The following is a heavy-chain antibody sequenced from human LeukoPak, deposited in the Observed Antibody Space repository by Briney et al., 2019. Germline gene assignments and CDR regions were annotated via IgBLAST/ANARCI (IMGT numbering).Heavy chain of an antibody. CDR2: IRSKTHGGTP. D-gene: IGHD3-10*01. CDR1: GFTFGDYA. CDR3: TRARYYGSASYYSDAFEG. J-gene: IGHJ3*01. Sequence: GGSLRLSCTASGFTFGDYAFSWVRQAPGKGLQWVTFIRSKTHGGTPEYAASVKGRFTVSRDDSKSIAYLQIDSLKTEDTAVYYCTRARYYGSASYYSDAFEGWGQGTLVTVSP. V-gene: IGHV3-49*04.